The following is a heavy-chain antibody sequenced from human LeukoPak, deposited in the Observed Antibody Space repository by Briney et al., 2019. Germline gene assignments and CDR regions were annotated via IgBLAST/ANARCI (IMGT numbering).Heavy chain of an antibody. Sequence: AASVKVSCKASGYTFTSYDINWVRQATGQGLEWMGWMNPNSGNTGYAQKFQGRVTMTRNTSISTAYMELSSLRSEDTAVYSCATAGPVAGHFDYWGQGTLVTVSS. CDR1: GYTFTSYD. J-gene: IGHJ4*02. CDR2: MNPNSGNT. V-gene: IGHV1-8*01. CDR3: ATAGPVAGHFDY. D-gene: IGHD6-19*01.